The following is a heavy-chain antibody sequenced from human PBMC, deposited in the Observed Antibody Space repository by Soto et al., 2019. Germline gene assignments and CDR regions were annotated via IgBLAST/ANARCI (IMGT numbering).Heavy chain of an antibody. J-gene: IGHJ4*02. CDR3: ATRRTYYYDSSGYLFDY. CDR1: GGTFSSYA. D-gene: IGHD3-22*01. CDR2: IIPIFGTA. Sequence: QVQLVQSGAEVKKPGSSVKVSCKASGGTFSSYAISWVRQAPGQGLEWMGGIIPIFGTANYAQKFQGRVTSTADESSSTAYMELSSLRSEDTAVYYCATRRTYYYDSSGYLFDYWGQGTLVTVSS. V-gene: IGHV1-69*01.